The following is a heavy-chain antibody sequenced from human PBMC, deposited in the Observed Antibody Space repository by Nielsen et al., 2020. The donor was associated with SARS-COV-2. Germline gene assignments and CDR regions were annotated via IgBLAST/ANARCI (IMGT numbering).Heavy chain of an antibody. CDR3: AKDRSAYFDTRGRYYFVY. CDR1: GFSFSTYA. J-gene: IGHJ4*02. V-gene: IGHV3-9*01. CDR2: ISWNSGSI. D-gene: IGHD3-22*01. Sequence: GGSLRLSCAASGFSFSTYAMSWVRQAPGKGLEWVSGISWNSGSIGYADSVKGRFTISRDNAKNSLYLQMNSLRAEDTAVYYCAKDRSAYFDTRGRYYFVYWGQGTQVTVSS.